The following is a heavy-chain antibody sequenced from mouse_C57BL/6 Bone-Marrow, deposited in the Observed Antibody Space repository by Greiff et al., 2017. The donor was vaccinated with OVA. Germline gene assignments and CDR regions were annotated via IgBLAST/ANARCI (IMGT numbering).Heavy chain of an antibody. D-gene: IGHD2-1*01. V-gene: IGHV1-5*01. J-gene: IGHJ2*01. Sequence: EVQLQQSGTVLARPGASVKMSCKTSGYTFTSYWMHWVQQRPGQGLALIGAIYPGNSDTSYNQKFQGTAHLTAVTSASTAYMELSSLTNEDAAVYYCTGVYYGNHLWGQGTTLTVSA. CDR1: GYTFTSYW. CDR3: TGVYYGNHL. CDR2: IYPGNSDT.